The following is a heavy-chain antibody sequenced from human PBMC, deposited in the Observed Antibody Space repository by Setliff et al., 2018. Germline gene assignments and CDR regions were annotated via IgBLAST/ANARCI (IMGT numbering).Heavy chain of an antibody. CDR1: GFTFSTYA. D-gene: IGHD1-1*01. CDR3: ARSAVEVPGQFYFDN. J-gene: IGHJ4*02. V-gene: IGHV3-48*01. CDR2: ISSSSGLI. Sequence: GGSLRLSCAASGFTFSTYAMNWLRQAPGKGLEWVSYISSSSGLIYYADSVKGRFTISRDEAKNSLYLQMNSLRTEDTAVYYCARSAVEVPGQFYFDNWGQGTQVTVSS.